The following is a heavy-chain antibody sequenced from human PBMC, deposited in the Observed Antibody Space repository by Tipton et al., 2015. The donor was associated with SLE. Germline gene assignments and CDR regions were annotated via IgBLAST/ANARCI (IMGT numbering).Heavy chain of an antibody. D-gene: IGHD3-3*01. J-gene: IGHJ4*02. CDR1: GGSISTYY. CDR3: ARYDYWSGYFFDY. CDR2: IDYRGST. Sequence: TLSLTCTVSGGSISTYYWNWIRQSPGKGLEWIGYIDYRGSTNYNPSLKSRVILSVDTSNNQFSLRLSSVTAADTAVYYCARYDYWSGYFFDYWGQGTLVTVSS. V-gene: IGHV4-59*08.